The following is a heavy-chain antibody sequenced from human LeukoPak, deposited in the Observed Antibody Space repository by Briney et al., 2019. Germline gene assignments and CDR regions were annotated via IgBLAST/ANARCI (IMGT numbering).Heavy chain of an antibody. V-gene: IGHV1-18*01. J-gene: IGHJ6*03. CDR1: GYTFTSYG. CDR2: ISAYNGNT. CDR3: ARAIKDIVVVPAAKIESLRNYYYYMDV. D-gene: IGHD2-2*01. Sequence: ASVKVSCKASGYTFTSYGISWVRQAPGQGLEWMGWISAYNGNTNYAQKLQGRVTMTTDTSTSTAYMELRSLRSDDTAVYYCARAIKDIVVVPAAKIESLRNYYYYMDVWGKGTTVTVSS.